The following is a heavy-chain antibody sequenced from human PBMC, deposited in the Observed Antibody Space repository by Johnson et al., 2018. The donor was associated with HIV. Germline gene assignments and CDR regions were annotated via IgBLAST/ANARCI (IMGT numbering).Heavy chain of an antibody. CDR1: GFTFDDYG. Sequence: VQLVESGGGLVQPGGSLRLSCAASGFTFDDYGMSWVRQAPGKGLEWVSGINWNGGSTGYADSVKGRFTISRDNSKNTLYLQMNSLRAEDTAVYYCARDSYGGAFDIWGQGTMVTVSS. D-gene: IGHD3-16*01. J-gene: IGHJ3*02. CDR3: ARDSYGGAFDI. CDR2: INWNGGST. V-gene: IGHV3-20*04.